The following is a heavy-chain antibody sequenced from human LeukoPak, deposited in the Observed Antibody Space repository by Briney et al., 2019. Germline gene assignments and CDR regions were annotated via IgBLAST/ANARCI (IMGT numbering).Heavy chain of an antibody. CDR1: GDSINTYY. Sequence: SETLSLTCTVSGDSINTYYWSWIRQPPGKGLEWIGYIYYRVTSDYNPSLKSRVTMSVDMSTSQISLKLSSVTAADTAVYYCARDYQGGYGDKTVDYWGQGTLVTVSS. CDR2: IYYRVTS. D-gene: IGHD5-18*01. CDR3: ARDYQGGYGDKTVDY. V-gene: IGHV4-59*01. J-gene: IGHJ4*02.